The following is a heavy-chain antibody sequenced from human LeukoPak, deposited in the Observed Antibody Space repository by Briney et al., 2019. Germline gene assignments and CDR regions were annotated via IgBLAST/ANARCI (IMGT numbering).Heavy chain of an antibody. CDR3: ARGRPYGDYAFYY. CDR1: GCTFSSYA. V-gene: IGHV1-69*05. CDR2: IIPIFGTA. Sequence: SVKVSCKASGCTFSSYAISWVRQAPGQGLEWMGRIIPIFGTANYAQKFQGRVTITTDESTSTACMELSSLRSEDTAVYYCARGRPYGDYAFYYWGQGTLVTVSS. D-gene: IGHD4-17*01. J-gene: IGHJ4*02.